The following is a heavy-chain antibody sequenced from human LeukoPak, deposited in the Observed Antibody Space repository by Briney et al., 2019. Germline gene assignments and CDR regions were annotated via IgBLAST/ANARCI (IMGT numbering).Heavy chain of an antibody. CDR3: ARHSIYDSSGYTFDY. D-gene: IGHD3-22*01. J-gene: IGHJ4*02. CDR2: INPNSGGT. V-gene: IGHV1-2*02. Sequence: ASVKVSCKASGYTFTGYYMHWVRQAPGQGLEWMGWINPNSGGTNYAQKFQGRVTMTRDTSISTAYMELSRLRSDDTAVYYCARHSIYDSSGYTFDYWGQGTLVTVSS. CDR1: GYTFTGYY.